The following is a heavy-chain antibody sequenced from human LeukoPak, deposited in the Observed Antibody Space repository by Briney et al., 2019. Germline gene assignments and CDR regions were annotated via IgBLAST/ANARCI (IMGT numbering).Heavy chain of an antibody. D-gene: IGHD6-13*01. CDR3: ARAVSSPNWFDP. CDR1: GFTFSSYS. Sequence: SGGSLRLSCAASGFTFSSYSMNWVRQAPGKGLEWVSSISSSSSYIYYADSVKGRFTISRDNAKNSLYLQMNSLRAEDTAVYYCARAVSSPNWFDPWGQGTLVTVSS. V-gene: IGHV3-21*01. CDR2: ISSSSSYI. J-gene: IGHJ5*02.